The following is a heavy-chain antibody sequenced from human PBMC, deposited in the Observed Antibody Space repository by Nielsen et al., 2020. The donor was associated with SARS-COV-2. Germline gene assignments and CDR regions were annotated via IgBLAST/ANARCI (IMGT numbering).Heavy chain of an antibody. D-gene: IGHD3-22*01. J-gene: IGHJ4*02. V-gene: IGHV4-4*07. CDR2: IYTSGST. Sequence: SETLSLTCTVSGGSISSYYWSWIRQPAGKGLEWIGRIYTSGSTNYNPSLKSRVTMSVDTSKNQFSLKLSSVTAADTAVYYCARDSTYYDSSGKLDYWGQGTLVTVSS. CDR1: GGSISSYY. CDR3: ARDSTYYDSSGKLDY.